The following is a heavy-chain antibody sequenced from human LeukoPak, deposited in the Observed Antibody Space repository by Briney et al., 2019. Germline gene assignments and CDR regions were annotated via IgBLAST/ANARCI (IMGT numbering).Heavy chain of an antibody. CDR2: FDPEDGET. Sequence: GASVTVSCKASGGTFSSYAISWVRQAPGKGLEWMGGFDPEDGETIYAQKFQGRVTMTEDTSTDTAYMELSSLRSEDTAVYYCATEDMVRGVNLDVWGKGTTVTISS. V-gene: IGHV1-24*01. CDR3: ATEDMVRGVNLDV. D-gene: IGHD3-10*01. J-gene: IGHJ6*04. CDR1: GGTFSSYA.